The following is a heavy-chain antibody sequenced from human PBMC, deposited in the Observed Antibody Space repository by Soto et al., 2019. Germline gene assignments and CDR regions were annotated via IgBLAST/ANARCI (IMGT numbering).Heavy chain of an antibody. Sequence: SETLSLTCAVSSGSISSSNWWSWVRQPPGKGLEWIGEIYHSGSTNYNPSLKSRVTISVDKSKNQFSLKLSSVTAADTAVYYCARRGGERYYYGSGSYRYMDVWGKGTTVTVSS. CDR1: SGSISSSNW. CDR2: IYHSGST. J-gene: IGHJ6*03. CDR3: ARRGGERYYYGSGSYRYMDV. D-gene: IGHD3-10*01. V-gene: IGHV4-4*02.